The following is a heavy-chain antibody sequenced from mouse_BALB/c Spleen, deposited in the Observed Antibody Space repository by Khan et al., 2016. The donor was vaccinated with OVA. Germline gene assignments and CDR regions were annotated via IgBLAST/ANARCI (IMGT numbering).Heavy chain of an antibody. D-gene: IGHD2-4*01. Sequence: VQLQESGPGLVQPSQSLSITCTVSGFSLTNYGVHWVRQSPGKGLEWLGLIWSGGSTDYNAAFISRLSISKDNSKSQVFFKMNSLQANDTAIYYCARNNDYDGGLTYWGQGTLVTVSA. CDR1: GFSLTNYG. CDR2: IWSGGST. J-gene: IGHJ3*01. V-gene: IGHV2-2*02. CDR3: ARNNDYDGGLTY.